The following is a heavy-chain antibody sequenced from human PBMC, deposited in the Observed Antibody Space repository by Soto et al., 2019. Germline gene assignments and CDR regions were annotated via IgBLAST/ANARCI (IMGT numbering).Heavy chain of an antibody. CDR3: AKGKYSSSHFDY. J-gene: IGHJ4*02. CDR1: GFTFSSYA. V-gene: IGHV3-23*01. Sequence: GGSLRLSCAASGFTFSSYAMTWVRHAPGKGLEWVSAISAGGGRTYYASSVKGHFIISRDNSKNTLYLQMNSLRAEDAAVYYCAKGKYSSSHFDYWGQGTLVTVSS. CDR2: ISAGGGRT. D-gene: IGHD6-13*01.